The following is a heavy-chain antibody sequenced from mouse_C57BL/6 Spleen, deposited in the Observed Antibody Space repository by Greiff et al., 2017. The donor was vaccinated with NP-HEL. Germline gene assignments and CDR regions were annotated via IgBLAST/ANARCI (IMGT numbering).Heavy chain of an antibody. CDR3: ARDPGRDYFDY. CDR2: ISDGGSYT. D-gene: IGHD3-3*01. CDR1: GFTFSSYA. V-gene: IGHV5-4*01. Sequence: EVQRVESGGGLVKPGGSLKLSCAASGFTFSSYAMSWVRQTPEKRLEWVATISDGGSYTYYPDNVKGRFTISRDNAKNNLYLQMSHLKSEDTAMYYCARDPGRDYFDYWGQGTTLTVSS. J-gene: IGHJ2*01.